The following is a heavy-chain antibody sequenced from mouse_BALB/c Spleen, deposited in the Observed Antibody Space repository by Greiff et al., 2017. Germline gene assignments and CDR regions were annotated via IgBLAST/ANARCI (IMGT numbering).Heavy chain of an antibody. D-gene: IGHD1-2*01. CDR3: AKGVSGNYGYGWYFDV. Sequence: QVQLQQPGAELVKPGASVKLSCKASGYTFTSYWMHWVKQRPGQGLEWIGELDPSDSYTNYNQKFKGKATLTVDKSSSTAYMELHSLTSEDSAVYYCAKGVSGNYGYGWYFDVWGAGTTVTVSS. CDR1: GYTFTSYW. J-gene: IGHJ1*01. CDR2: LDPSDSYT. V-gene: IGHV1-69*02.